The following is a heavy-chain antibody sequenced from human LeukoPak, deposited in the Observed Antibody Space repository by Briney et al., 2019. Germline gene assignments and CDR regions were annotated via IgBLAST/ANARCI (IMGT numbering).Heavy chain of an antibody. D-gene: IGHD3-10*01. CDR3: AREDYYGSGSSPSIDY. CDR2: IKQDGSEK. CDR1: GFTFSSYW. Sequence: GGSLRLTCAASGFTFSSYWMSWVRQAPGKGLEWVASIKQDGSEKYYVDSVKVRFTISRDNAKNSLYLQMNSLRAEDTAVYYCAREDYYGSGSSPSIDYWGQGTLVTVSS. V-gene: IGHV3-7*01. J-gene: IGHJ4*02.